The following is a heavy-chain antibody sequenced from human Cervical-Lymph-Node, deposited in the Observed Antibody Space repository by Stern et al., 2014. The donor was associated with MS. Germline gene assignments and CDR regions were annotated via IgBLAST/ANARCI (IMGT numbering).Heavy chain of an antibody. CDR2: MYTSGTI. V-gene: IGHV4-4*07. Sequence: QVQLQESGPGLVRPSETLSLTCSVSGGSVSSYHWSWIRQPAGQGLEWIGRMYTSGTISYNPSLRSRVTMSLDTSKNQFSLRLTSVTAADTAVYYCARAVDALLDYWGQGSLVTVSS. D-gene: IGHD3/OR15-3a*01. CDR3: ARAVDALLDY. CDR1: GGSVSSYH. J-gene: IGHJ4*02.